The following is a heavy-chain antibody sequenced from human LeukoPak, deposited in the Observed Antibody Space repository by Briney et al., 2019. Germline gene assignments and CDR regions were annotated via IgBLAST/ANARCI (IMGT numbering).Heavy chain of an antibody. V-gene: IGHV4-4*02. J-gene: IGHJ4*02. D-gene: IGHD3-10*01. CDR1: GGSISSSKW. Sequence: SETLSLTCAVSGGSISSSKWWSWVRQPPGKGLEWTGEIYHSGSTNYNPSLKSRVTISVDKSKNQLSLKLSSVTAADTAVYYCARLMIRGVILIWGQGTLVTVSS. CDR2: IYHSGST. CDR3: ARLMIRGVILI.